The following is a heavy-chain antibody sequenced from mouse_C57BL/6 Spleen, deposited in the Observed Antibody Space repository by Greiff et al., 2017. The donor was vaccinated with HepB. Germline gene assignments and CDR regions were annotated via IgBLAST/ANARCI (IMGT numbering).Heavy chain of an antibody. Sequence: DVQLVESGEGLVKPGGSLKLSCAASGFTFSSYAMSWVRQTPEKRLEWVAYISSGGDYIYYADTVKGRFTISRDNARNTLYLQMSSLKSEDTAMYYCTRDHYSYYFDYWGQGTTLTVSS. CDR3: TRDHYSYYFDY. V-gene: IGHV5-9-1*02. CDR2: ISSGGDYI. J-gene: IGHJ2*01. D-gene: IGHD2-12*01. CDR1: GFTFSSYA.